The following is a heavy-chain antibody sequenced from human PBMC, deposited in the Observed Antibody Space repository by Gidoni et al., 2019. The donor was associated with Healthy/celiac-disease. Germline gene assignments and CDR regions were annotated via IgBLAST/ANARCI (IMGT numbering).Heavy chain of an antibody. CDR3: ARAGWGSLDY. Sequence: QVQLQESGPGLVKPSQTLSLTCPVPGSSISRGRYYWSGIRQPAGKGLEWIGRRYTSGSTNYNPPLKRRVTISVDTSKNQFSLKLSSVTAADTAVYYCARAGWGSLDYWGQGTLVTVSS. V-gene: IGHV4-61*02. D-gene: IGHD6-19*01. J-gene: IGHJ4*02. CDR1: GSSISRGRYY. CDR2: RYTSGST.